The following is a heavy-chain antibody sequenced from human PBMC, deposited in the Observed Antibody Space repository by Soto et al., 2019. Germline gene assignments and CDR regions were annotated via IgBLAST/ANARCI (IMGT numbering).Heavy chain of an antibody. J-gene: IGHJ4*02. V-gene: IGHV3-30-3*01. D-gene: IGHD3-9*01. CDR2: ISYDGSNK. CDR3: ERAGGLRYFDWLDY. CDR1: GFTFSSYA. Sequence: GGSLRLSCAASGFTFSSYAMHWVRQAPGKGLEWVAVISYDGSNKYYADSVKGRFTISRDNSKNTLYLQMNSLRAEDTAVYYCERAGGLRYFDWLDYWGQGTLVTVSS.